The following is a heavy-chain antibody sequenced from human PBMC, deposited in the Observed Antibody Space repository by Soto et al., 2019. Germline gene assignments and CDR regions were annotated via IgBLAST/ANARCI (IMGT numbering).Heavy chain of an antibody. CDR2: IYPGDSDT. CDR3: ARRGVSTYYYDSSGSSWFDP. D-gene: IGHD3-22*01. J-gene: IGHJ5*02. V-gene: IGHV5-51*01. Sequence: GESLKISCQGSGYSFTSYWIGWVRQMPGKGLEWMGIIYPGDSDTRYSPSFQGQVTISADKSISTAYLQWSSLKASDTAMYYCARRGVSTYYYDSSGSSWFDPWGQGTLVTVSS. CDR1: GYSFTSYW.